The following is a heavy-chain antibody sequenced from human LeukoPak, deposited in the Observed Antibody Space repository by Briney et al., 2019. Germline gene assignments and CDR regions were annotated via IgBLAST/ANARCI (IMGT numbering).Heavy chain of an antibody. CDR1: GYSTSSGYY. Sequence: NPSETLSLTCAVSGYSTSSGYYWGWIRQPPGKGLEWIGSIYHSGSTYYNPSLKSRVTISVDTSKNQFSLKLSSVTAADTAVYYCARSPMTTVRYFAYWGQGTLVTVSS. CDR2: IYHSGST. D-gene: IGHD4-17*01. CDR3: ARSPMTTVRYFAY. V-gene: IGHV4-38-2*01. J-gene: IGHJ4*02.